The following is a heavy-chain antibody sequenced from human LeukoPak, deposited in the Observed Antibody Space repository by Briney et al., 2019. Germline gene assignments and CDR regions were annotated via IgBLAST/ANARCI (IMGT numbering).Heavy chain of an antibody. CDR1: SGSISSSSYY. D-gene: IGHD6-13*01. J-gene: IGHJ4*02. CDR3: ARGLVLPDY. Sequence: SETLSLTCTVSSGSISSSSYYWGWIRQPPGKGLEWIGSIYYSGSTYYNPSLKSRVTISVDTSKNQFSLKLSSVTAADTAVYYCARGLVLPDYWGQGTLVTVSS. V-gene: IGHV4-39*01. CDR2: IYYSGST.